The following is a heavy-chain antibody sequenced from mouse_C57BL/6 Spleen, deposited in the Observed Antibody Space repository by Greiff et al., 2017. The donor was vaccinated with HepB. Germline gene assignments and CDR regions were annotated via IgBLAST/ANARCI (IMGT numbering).Heavy chain of an antibody. CDR1: GYTFTSYW. J-gene: IGHJ2*01. D-gene: IGHD1-1*01. CDR3: APITTVAYFDY. Sequence: VQLQQPGAELVKPGASVKLSCKASGYTFTSYWMHWVKQRPGQGLEWIGMIHPNSGSTNYNEKFKSKATLTVDKSSSTAYMQLSSLTSEDSAVYYCAPITTVAYFDYWGQGTTLTVSS. V-gene: IGHV1-64*01. CDR2: IHPNSGST.